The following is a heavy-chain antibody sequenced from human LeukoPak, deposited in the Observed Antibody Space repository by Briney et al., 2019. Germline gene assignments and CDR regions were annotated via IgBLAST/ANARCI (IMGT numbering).Heavy chain of an antibody. V-gene: IGHV1-2*02. CDR2: INPNSGGT. CDR1: GYTFTGYY. Sequence: AASVKVSCKASGYTFTGYYMHWVRQAPGQGLEWMGWINPNSGGTNYAQKFQGRVTMTRDTSISTAYMELSRLRSDDTAVYYCARGIQLWLLYYYYMDVWGKGTTVTVSS. D-gene: IGHD5-18*01. J-gene: IGHJ6*03. CDR3: ARGIQLWLLYYYYMDV.